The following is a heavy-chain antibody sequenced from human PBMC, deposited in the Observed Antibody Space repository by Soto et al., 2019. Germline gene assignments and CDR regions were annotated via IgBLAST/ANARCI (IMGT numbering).Heavy chain of an antibody. D-gene: IGHD6-13*01. CDR1: GGSISSYY. CDR2: IYYSGST. Sequence: SETLSLTCTVSGGSISSYYWSWIRQPPGKGLEWIGYIYYSGSTNYNPSLKSRVTISVDTSKNQFSLKLSSVTAADTAVYYCAREPGGEQQRDGVHYYYYYGMDVWGQGTTVTVSS. V-gene: IGHV4-59*01. J-gene: IGHJ6*02. CDR3: AREPGGEQQRDGVHYYYYYGMDV.